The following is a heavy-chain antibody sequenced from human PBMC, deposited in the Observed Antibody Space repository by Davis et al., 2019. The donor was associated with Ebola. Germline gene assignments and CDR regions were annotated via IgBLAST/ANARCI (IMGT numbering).Heavy chain of an antibody. CDR2: INPNSGGT. CDR1: GYTFTGYY. J-gene: IGHJ6*02. D-gene: IGHD6-6*01. V-gene: IGHV1-2*06. CDR3: AGGSSPSSMDV. Sequence: ASVKVSCKASGYTFTGYYMHWVRQPPGQGLEWMGRINPNSGGTNYAQKFQGRVTMTRDTSTSTVYMELSSLRSEDTAVYARAGGSSPSSMDVWGQGTTVTVSS.